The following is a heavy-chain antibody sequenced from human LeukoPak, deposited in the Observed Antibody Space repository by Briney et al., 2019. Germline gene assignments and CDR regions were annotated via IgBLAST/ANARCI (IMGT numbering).Heavy chain of an antibody. D-gene: IGHD4-17*01. J-gene: IGHJ4*02. CDR2: IYYSGST. V-gene: IGHV4-31*03. CDR1: GGSISSGGYY. Sequence: NPSETLSLTCTVSGGSISSGGYYWSWIRQHPGKGLEWIGYIYYSGSTYYNPSLKGRVTISVDTSKNQFSLKLSSVTAADTAVYYCARGLSYGDYGLDYWGQGTLVTVSS. CDR3: ARGLSYGDYGLDY.